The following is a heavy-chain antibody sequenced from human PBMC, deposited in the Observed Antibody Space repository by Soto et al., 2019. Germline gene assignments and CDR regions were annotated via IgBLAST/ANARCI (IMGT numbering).Heavy chain of an antibody. CDR2: ISGSGTTT. D-gene: IGHD6-6*01. Sequence: EVQLLESGGGLVQPGGSLRLSCAASGFSFSIYDMTWVRQAPGKGLEWVSAISGSGTTTYYADSVKGRFTISRDNSKNTLYLQMNSLRAEDTALYYCAKDVSSYYFYGMDVW. J-gene: IGHJ6*01. CDR3: AKDVSSYYFYGMDV. CDR1: GFSFSIYD. V-gene: IGHV3-23*01.